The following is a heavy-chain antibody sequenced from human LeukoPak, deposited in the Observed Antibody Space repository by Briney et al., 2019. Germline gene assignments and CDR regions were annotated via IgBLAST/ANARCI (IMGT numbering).Heavy chain of an antibody. J-gene: IGHJ4*02. Sequence: SETLSLTCTVSGASISGYYWSWIRQPPGKGLEWIGYIYYSGSTNYNLSLKSRVTISVDTSKNQFSLKLSSVTAADTAVYYCAREVYYGTGSYPRWGQGTLVTVSS. D-gene: IGHD3-10*01. CDR1: GASISGYY. V-gene: IGHV4-59*12. CDR3: AREVYYGTGSYPR. CDR2: IYYSGST.